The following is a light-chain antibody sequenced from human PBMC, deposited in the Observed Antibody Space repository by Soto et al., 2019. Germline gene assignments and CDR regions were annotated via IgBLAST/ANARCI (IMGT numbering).Light chain of an antibody. CDR3: QQYENLPT. J-gene: IGKJ5*01. CDR2: DAS. V-gene: IGKV1-33*01. Sequence: IQMTQSPSSLSASVGYRFTITCQASQNINNYLNWYQQKPGRAPNLLIYDASNLEAGVPSRLRGSGSGTDFTFTISRLQPEDIATYYCQQYENLPTFGQGTRLEIK. CDR1: QNINNY.